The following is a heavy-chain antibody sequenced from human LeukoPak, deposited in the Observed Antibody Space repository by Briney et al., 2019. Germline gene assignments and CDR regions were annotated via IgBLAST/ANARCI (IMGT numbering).Heavy chain of an antibody. J-gene: IGHJ3*02. Sequence: SETLSLTCAVYGGSFSGYYWSWIRQPPGKGLEWIGEINHSGSTNYNPSLKSRVTISVDTSKNQFSLKLSSVTAADTAVYYCARQQWLQRTFDIWGQGTMVTVSS. CDR2: INHSGST. D-gene: IGHD6-19*01. CDR1: GGSFSGYY. CDR3: ARQQWLQRTFDI. V-gene: IGHV4-34*01.